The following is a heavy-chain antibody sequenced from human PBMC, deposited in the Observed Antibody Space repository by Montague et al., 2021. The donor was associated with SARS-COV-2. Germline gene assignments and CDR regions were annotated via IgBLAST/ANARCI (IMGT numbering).Heavy chain of an antibody. D-gene: IGHD1-26*01. CDR2: TCYRSEWYF. CDR1: GDCVSSNNAA. J-gene: IGHJ3*02. CDR3: ARYSYSGTYFGLNDAFDI. V-gene: IGHV6-1*01. Sequence: CAISGDCVSSNNAAWNWIRQSPSRGLEWLGRTCYRSEWYFDYVISLRGRITINPDTSKNQFSLQLDSVTLDDTAVYYCARYSYSGTYFGLNDAFDIWGQGTLVTVSS.